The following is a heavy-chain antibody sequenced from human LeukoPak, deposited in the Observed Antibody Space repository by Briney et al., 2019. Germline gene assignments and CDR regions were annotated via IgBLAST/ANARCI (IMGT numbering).Heavy chain of an antibody. CDR1: GGSTNSNGYY. D-gene: IGHD2-21*01. J-gene: IGHJ4*02. CDR2: IYYSGGT. V-gene: IGHV4-39*01. CDR3: ARCSVFTKYFDY. Sequence: SETLSLTCTVSGGSTNSNGYYWGWIRQPPGKGLEWIGTIYYSGGTYYNTSLKSRVTISVDTSKNQFSLKLSSVTAADTAVYYCARCSVFTKYFDYWGQGTLVTVSS.